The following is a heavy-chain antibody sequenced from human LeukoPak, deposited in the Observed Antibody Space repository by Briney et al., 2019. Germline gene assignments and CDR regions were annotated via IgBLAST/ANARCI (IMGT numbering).Heavy chain of an antibody. Sequence: GGSLRLSCAASGFNFISYRMSWVRQAPGKGLEWVAGIKQDGSEKYYVDSVKGRFTISRDNAESSLYLQMSSPRAEDTAVYYCARSSGWGFDYWGQGTLVTVSS. CDR2: IKQDGSEK. D-gene: IGHD6-19*01. CDR1: GFNFISYR. J-gene: IGHJ4*02. V-gene: IGHV3-7*04. CDR3: ARSSGWGFDY.